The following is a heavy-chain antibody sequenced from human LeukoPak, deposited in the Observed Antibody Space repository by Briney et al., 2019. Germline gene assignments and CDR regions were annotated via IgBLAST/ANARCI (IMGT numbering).Heavy chain of an antibody. D-gene: IGHD3-10*01. CDR3: AINYYGSGSRFDY. CDR2: IKQDGSEK. Sequence: PGGSLRLSCAASGFTFSSYWMSWVRQAPGKGLEWVANIKQDGSEKYYVDSVKGRFTISRDNAKNSLYLQVNSPRAEDTAVYYCAINYYGSGSRFDYWGQGTLVTVSS. V-gene: IGHV3-7*01. CDR1: GFTFSSYW. J-gene: IGHJ4*02.